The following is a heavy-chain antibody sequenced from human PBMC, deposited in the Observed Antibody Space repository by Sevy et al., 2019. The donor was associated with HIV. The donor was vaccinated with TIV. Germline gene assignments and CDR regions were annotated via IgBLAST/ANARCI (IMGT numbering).Heavy chain of an antibody. CDR2: LNSKTDGGTT. CDR1: GFTLSDAW. Sequence: GGSLRLSCAAFGFTLSDAWMSWVRQAPGKGLQWVGRLNSKTDGGTTDYAGPVKGRFTISRDDSKNTLYLQMNSLKTEDTARYYCTLEGLSCSGGSCYSEGFDSWGQGTLVTVSS. V-gene: IGHV3-15*01. CDR3: TLEGLSCSGGSCYSEGFDS. J-gene: IGHJ4*02. D-gene: IGHD2-15*01.